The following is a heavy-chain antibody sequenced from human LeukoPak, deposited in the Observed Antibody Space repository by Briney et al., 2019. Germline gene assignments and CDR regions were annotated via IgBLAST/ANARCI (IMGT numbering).Heavy chain of an antibody. CDR2: IIGSGART. CDR1: GFMYSSYA. V-gene: IGHV3-23*01. CDR3: ARHDSPAWFDP. J-gene: IGHJ5*02. Sequence: GGSLRLSCAASGFMYSSYAMSWVRQAPGKGLEWVSNIIGSGARTYYADSVKGRFTISRDNAKNSLYLQMNSLRAEDTAVYYCARHDSPAWFDPWGQGTLVTVSS. D-gene: IGHD5-18*01.